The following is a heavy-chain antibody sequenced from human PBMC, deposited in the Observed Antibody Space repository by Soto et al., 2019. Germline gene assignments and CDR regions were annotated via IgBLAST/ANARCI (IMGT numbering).Heavy chain of an antibody. CDR3: AKVSSSWYGGFFDL. J-gene: IGHJ4*02. D-gene: IGHD6-13*01. V-gene: IGHV3-23*01. CDR1: GFTFSSHA. Sequence: GGSLRLSCTASGFTFSSHAMTWVRQAPGKGLEWVSGLSGSGGSIYYADSVKGRLTTSRDNSMNTLYLQMKTLRAEDTAVYYCAKVSSSWYGGFFDLWGQGTSVIVS. CDR2: LSGSGGSI.